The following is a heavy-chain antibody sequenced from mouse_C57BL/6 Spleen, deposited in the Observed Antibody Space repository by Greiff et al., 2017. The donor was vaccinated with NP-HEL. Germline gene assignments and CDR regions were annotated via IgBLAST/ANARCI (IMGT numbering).Heavy chain of an antibody. D-gene: IGHD1-1*01. CDR2: LDPSDSYT. CDR3: ARSGLLRYSYYFDY. CDR1: GYTFTSYW. V-gene: IGHV1-69*01. J-gene: IGHJ2*01. Sequence: QVQLQQPGAELVMPGASVKLSCKASGYTFTSYWMHWVKQRPGQGLEWIGELDPSDSYTNYNQKFKGKSTLTVDKSSSTAYMQLSSLTSEDSAVYYCARSGLLRYSYYFDYWGQGTTLTVSS.